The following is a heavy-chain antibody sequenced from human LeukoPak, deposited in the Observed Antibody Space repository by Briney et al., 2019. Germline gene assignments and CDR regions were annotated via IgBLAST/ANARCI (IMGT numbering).Heavy chain of an antibody. D-gene: IGHD2-15*01. V-gene: IGHV3-23*01. CDR1: GFTFSSYA. J-gene: IGHJ1*01. CDR2: ISNSGGDT. Sequence: GGSLRLSCAASGFTFSSYAMSWVRQAPGKGLEWVAAISNSGGDTFYSDSGKGRITIARDNSKNTLYLQMNSLRVDDTAVYYCAQQLGYCSGGTCYFTYWGQGTLVTVTS. CDR3: AQQLGYCSGGTCYFTY.